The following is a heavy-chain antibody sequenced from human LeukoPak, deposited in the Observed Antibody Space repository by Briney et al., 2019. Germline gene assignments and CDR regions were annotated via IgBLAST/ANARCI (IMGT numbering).Heavy chain of an antibody. Sequence: GGSLRLSCAASGFIVNSYVMSWVRQAPGKGLEWVSLIRGSGGSTYYADSVRGRFTISRDNSKNTLYLQMNSLRAEDTAVYYCAKDMGYFTGMDVWGQGITVTVSS. CDR1: GFIVNSYV. D-gene: IGHD2-8*01. J-gene: IGHJ6*02. CDR2: IRGSGGST. V-gene: IGHV3-23*01. CDR3: AKDMGYFTGMDV.